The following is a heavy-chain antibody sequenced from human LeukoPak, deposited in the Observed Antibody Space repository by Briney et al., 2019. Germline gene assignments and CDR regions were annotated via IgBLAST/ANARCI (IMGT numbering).Heavy chain of an antibody. CDR1: GFTFKNYW. CDR2: IRYDGSNK. Sequence: GGSLRLSCVGSGFTFKNYWMNWVRQAPGKGLEWVAFIRYDGSNKYYADSVKGRFTISRDNSKNTLYLQMNSLRAEDTAVYYCAKGTFKLLWFGELFDYWGQGTLVTVSS. J-gene: IGHJ4*02. V-gene: IGHV3-30*02. CDR3: AKGTFKLLWFGELFDY. D-gene: IGHD3-10*01.